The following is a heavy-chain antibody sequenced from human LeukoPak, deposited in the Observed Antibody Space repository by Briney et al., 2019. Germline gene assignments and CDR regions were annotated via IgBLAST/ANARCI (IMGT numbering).Heavy chain of an antibody. CDR2: IKEDGSEK. V-gene: IGHV3-7*01. Sequence: GGSLRLSCAAPGFTFSGYLMSWVRQAPGKGLEWGANIKEDGSEKYYVDSVKGRFTLSRDNATNSLYLQMNSLRAEDTAVYYCARRPDAFDIWGHGAMVTVSS. CDR3: ARRPDAFDI. CDR1: GFTFSGYL. J-gene: IGHJ3*02.